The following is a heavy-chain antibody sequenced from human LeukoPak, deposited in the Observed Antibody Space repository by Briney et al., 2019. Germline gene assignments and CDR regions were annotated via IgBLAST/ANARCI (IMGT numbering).Heavy chain of an antibody. CDR3: AGALLWFGEFPHFDY. CDR2: IYTSGST. CDR1: GGSISSYY. J-gene: IGHJ4*02. Sequence: PSETLSLTCTVSGGSISSYYWSWIRQHAGKGREWIGRIYTSGSTNYNPSLKSRVTMSVDTSKNQFSLKLSSVTAADTAVYYCAGALLWFGEFPHFDYWGQGTLVTVSS. V-gene: IGHV4-4*07. D-gene: IGHD3-10*01.